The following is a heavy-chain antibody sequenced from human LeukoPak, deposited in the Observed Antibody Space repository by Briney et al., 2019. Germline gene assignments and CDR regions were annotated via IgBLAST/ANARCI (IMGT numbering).Heavy chain of an antibody. J-gene: IGHJ6*03. Sequence: SETLSLTCTVSGGSISSSPYYWGWIRQPPGKGLEWIGYIYYSGSTNYNPSLKSRVTISVDTSKNQFSLKLSSVTAADTAVYYCARDRMVRGVITSYMDVWGKGTTVTVSS. D-gene: IGHD3-10*01. V-gene: IGHV4-61*05. CDR2: IYYSGST. CDR1: GGSISSSPYY. CDR3: ARDRMVRGVITSYMDV.